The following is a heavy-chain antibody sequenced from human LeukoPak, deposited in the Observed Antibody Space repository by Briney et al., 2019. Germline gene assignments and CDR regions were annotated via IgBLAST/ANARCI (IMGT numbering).Heavy chain of an antibody. CDR2: INHSGST. J-gene: IGHJ6*03. Sequence: SETLSLTCAVYGESFSGYYWSWIRQPPGKGLEWIGEINHSGSTNYNPSLKSRVTISVDTSKNQFSLKLSSVTAADTAVYYCARSDYYGSGSYYYYYMDVWGKGTTVTISS. V-gene: IGHV4-34*01. CDR3: ARSDYYGSGSYYYYYMDV. D-gene: IGHD3-10*01. CDR1: GESFSGYY.